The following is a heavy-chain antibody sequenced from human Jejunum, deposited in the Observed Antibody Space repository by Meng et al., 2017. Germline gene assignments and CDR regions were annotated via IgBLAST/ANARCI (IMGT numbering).Heavy chain of an antibody. CDR2: IHHSGST. CDR3: ARRIRGGSYLG. Sequence: QLQLLQWGAGLLKPSETLSLTCTVYGDSFTDYYRNWIRQPPGKGLEWIGEIHHSGSTNYNPSLESRVTISRDTSKKQFSLRLSSVTAADTAVYYCARRIRGGSYLGWGQGTLVTVSS. J-gene: IGHJ4*02. CDR1: GDSFTDYY. V-gene: IGHV4-34*01. D-gene: IGHD1-26*01.